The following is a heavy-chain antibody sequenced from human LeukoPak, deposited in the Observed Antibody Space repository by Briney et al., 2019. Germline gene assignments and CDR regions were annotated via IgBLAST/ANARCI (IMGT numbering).Heavy chain of an antibody. CDR2: INHSGST. CDR1: GGSFSGYY. Sequence: SETLSLTCAVYGGSFSGYYWSWIRQPPGKGLEWIGEINHSGSTNYNPSLKGRVTISVDTSKNQFSLKLSSVTAADTAVYYCASHADSSGYYYFDYWGQGTLVTVSS. D-gene: IGHD3-22*01. CDR3: ASHADSSGYYYFDY. V-gene: IGHV4-34*01. J-gene: IGHJ4*02.